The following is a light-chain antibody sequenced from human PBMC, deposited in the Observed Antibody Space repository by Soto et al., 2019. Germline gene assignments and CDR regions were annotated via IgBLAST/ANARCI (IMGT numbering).Light chain of an antibody. Sequence: DIPMTQSPSTLSPSVGDRVTITCRASQSISSWLAWYQQKPGKAPKLLIYKASSLESGVPSRFSGRGSGTEFTLTISSLQPDDFATYYCQQYNSYPYTFGQGTKLEIK. CDR3: QQYNSYPYT. CDR2: KAS. V-gene: IGKV1-5*03. J-gene: IGKJ2*01. CDR1: QSISSW.